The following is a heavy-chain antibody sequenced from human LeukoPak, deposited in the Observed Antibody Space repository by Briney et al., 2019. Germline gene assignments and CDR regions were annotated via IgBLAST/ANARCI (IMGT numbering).Heavy chain of an antibody. J-gene: IGHJ6*03. D-gene: IGHD4-17*01. CDR1: GFTVSSNY. V-gene: IGHV4-34*01. CDR3: ARPAVTTGYYYNMDV. CDR2: INHSGST. Sequence: GSLRLSCAASGFTVSSNYMSWIRQPPGKGLEWIGEINHSGSTNYNPSLKSRVTMSVDKSKNQFSLKVSSVTAADTAVYYCARPAVTTGYYYNMDVWGNETTVIISS.